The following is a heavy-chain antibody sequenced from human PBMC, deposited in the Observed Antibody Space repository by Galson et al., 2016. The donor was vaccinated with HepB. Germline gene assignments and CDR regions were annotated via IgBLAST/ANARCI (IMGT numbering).Heavy chain of an antibody. V-gene: IGHV1-3*01. Sequence: SVKVSCKASGYTFTSYTIHWVRQAPGQRLEWMGWINAGNGNTKYSQEFQGRVTITRDTSASTAYMELSSLRSEDKAMYYCTGLRSAFWGQGTLVTVSS. CDR2: INAGNGNT. D-gene: IGHD5-12*01. CDR1: GYTFTSYT. CDR3: TGLRSAF. J-gene: IGHJ4*02.